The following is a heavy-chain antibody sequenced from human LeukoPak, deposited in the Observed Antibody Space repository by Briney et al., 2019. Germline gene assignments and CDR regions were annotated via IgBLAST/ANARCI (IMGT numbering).Heavy chain of an antibody. D-gene: IGHD1-1*01. CDR1: GGSISSGSYY. V-gene: IGHV4-39*07. CDR2: IYHSGST. CDR3: ARSIGGVGTTPLDY. Sequence: SETLSLTCTVSGGSISSGSYYWGWIRQPPGKGLEWIGSIYHSGSTYYNPSLKSRVTISVDTSKNQFSLKLSSVTAADTAVYFCARSIGGVGTTPLDYWGQGTLVTVSS. J-gene: IGHJ4*02.